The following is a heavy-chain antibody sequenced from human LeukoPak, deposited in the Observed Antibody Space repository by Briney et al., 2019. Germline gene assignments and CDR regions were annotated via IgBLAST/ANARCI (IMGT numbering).Heavy chain of an antibody. CDR1: GFTVSSYA. CDR2: ISGSGGSK. Sequence: GGSLRLSCAASGFTVSSYAMSWVRQAPGKGLEWISAISGSGGSKYYADSVKGRFTISRDTSTNTLYLQLNSLRAEDTAVYYCARDLQWLGTGVDFDAFDIWGQGTMVTVSS. V-gene: IGHV3-23*01. D-gene: IGHD6-19*01. CDR3: ARDLQWLGTGVDFDAFDI. J-gene: IGHJ3*02.